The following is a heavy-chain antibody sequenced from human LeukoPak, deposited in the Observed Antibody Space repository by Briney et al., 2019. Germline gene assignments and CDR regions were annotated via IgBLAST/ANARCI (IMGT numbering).Heavy chain of an antibody. CDR2: IYPGDSDT. CDR3: ARREGIVYNWFDP. CDR1: GYSFTSYW. J-gene: IGHJ5*02. V-gene: IGHV5-51*01. Sequence: GESLKISFKGSGYSFTSYWIGWVRPMPGKGREWMGIIYPGDSDTRYSPAFQGQVTISADKSISTAYLQWSSLKASDTAMYYCARREGIVYNWFDPWGQGTLVTVSS. D-gene: IGHD5/OR15-5a*01.